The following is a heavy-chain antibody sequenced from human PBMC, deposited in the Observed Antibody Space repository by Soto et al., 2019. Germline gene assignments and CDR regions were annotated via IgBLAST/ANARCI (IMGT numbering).Heavy chain of an antibody. V-gene: IGHV4-39*02. CDR2: IYYSGST. Sequence: PLETMSLTSTFSDFSLSSSSYYLGWIRPPPGKGLEWIGSIYYSGSTYYNPSLKSRVTISVDTSKNQFSLKLSSVTAADTAVYYCARENSYGYSAFDIWGQGTMVTVSS. CDR3: ARENSYGYSAFDI. CDR1: DFSLSSSSYY. J-gene: IGHJ3*02. D-gene: IGHD5-18*01.